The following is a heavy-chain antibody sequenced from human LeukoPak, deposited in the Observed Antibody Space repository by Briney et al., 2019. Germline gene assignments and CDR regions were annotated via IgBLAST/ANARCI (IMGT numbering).Heavy chain of an antibody. CDR3: AKSPVAARPDYFQFMDV. V-gene: IGHV1-69*05. CDR1: GGSASNYA. D-gene: IGHD6-6*01. CDR2: IIPIFGSA. J-gene: IGHJ6*03. Sequence: GASVKVSCKTSGGSASNYAINWVRQAPGQGLEWMGGIIPIFGSAKYAQKIQGRVTITTDESTTTVYMELSSLRSEDTAVFYCAKSPVAARPDYFQFMDVWGTGTTVTVSS.